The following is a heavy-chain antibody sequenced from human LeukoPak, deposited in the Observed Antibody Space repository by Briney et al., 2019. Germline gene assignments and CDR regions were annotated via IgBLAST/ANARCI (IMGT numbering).Heavy chain of an antibody. CDR2: ISSSSSYI. CDR1: GFTFNNYV. CDR3: ARDPYYDSTGILGNWFDP. V-gene: IGHV3-21*01. D-gene: IGHD3-22*01. J-gene: IGHJ5*02. Sequence: PGGSLRLSCAASGFTFNNYVMSWVRQAPGKGLEWVSSISSSSSYIYYADSVKGRFTISRDNAKNSLYLQMNSLRAEDTAVYYCARDPYYDSTGILGNWFDPWGQGTLVTVSS.